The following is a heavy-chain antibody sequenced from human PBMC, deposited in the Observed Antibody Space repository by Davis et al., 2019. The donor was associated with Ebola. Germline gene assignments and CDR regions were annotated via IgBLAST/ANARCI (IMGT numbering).Heavy chain of an antibody. CDR1: GFSFSHYG. CDR2: IGSSSNGR. D-gene: IGHD2-8*02. J-gene: IGHJ4*02. Sequence: PGGSLRLSCTVSGFSFSHYGMNWVRQAPGKGLEWVSGIGSSSNGRHYADSVKGRFTISRDDSKNTVYLQMNNLRAEDTAVYYCAKSFLITGSHMSEFRGVDYWGQGTVVTVSS. CDR3: AKSFLITGSHMSEFRGVDY. V-gene: IGHV3-23*05.